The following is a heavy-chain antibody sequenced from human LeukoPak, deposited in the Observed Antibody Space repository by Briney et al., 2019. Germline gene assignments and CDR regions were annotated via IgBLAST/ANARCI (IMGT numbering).Heavy chain of an antibody. Sequence: GASVTVSFTASGYTFTSYGIDWVRQAPGQGLEWMGWISAYNGKTNYAQKLQGRVTMTTDTSTNTAYMELRSLTSDDTAVYYCARGAASSAWFSLYWGQGTLVTVSS. CDR3: ARGAASSAWFSLY. CDR2: ISAYNGKT. D-gene: IGHD6-19*01. V-gene: IGHV1-18*01. CDR1: GYTFTSYG. J-gene: IGHJ4*02.